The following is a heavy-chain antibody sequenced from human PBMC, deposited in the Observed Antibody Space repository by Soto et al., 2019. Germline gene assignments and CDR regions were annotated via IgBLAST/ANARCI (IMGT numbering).Heavy chain of an antibody. J-gene: IGHJ4*02. V-gene: IGHV4-34*01. CDR1: GGSFNGYY. CDR3: ARAPDKYYFDS. CDR2: INHSGST. Sequence: PSETLSLTCAVYGGSFNGYYWTWIRQPPGKGPEWIGDINHSGSTNYHPSLKSRVTISVDTSKNQFSLKLRSLTAADMAVFYCARAPDKYYFDSWGQGTLVTVSS.